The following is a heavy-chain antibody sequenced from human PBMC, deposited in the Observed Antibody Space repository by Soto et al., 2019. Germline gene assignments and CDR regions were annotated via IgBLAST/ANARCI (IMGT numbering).Heavy chain of an antibody. CDR1: GFTFDDYA. J-gene: IGHJ6*02. D-gene: IGHD6-25*01. Sequence: PVGSLRLSCAASGFTFDDYAMHWFRQAPGKGLEWVSGISWNSGSIGYADSVKGRFTISRDNAKNSLYLQMNSLRAEDTALYYCAKDIRIAAYGMDVWGQGTTVTVSS. CDR2: ISWNSGSI. CDR3: AKDIRIAAYGMDV. V-gene: IGHV3-9*01.